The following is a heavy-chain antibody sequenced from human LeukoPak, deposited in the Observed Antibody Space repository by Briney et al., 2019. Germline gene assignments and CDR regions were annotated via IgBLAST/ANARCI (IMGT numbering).Heavy chain of an antibody. D-gene: IGHD2-15*01. J-gene: IGHJ4*02. CDR1: GFIFSHYS. CDR2: ISGSSSYK. Sequence: GGSLRLSCAASGFIFSHYSMNWVRQAPGKGLEWVSSISGSSSYKYHAASLKGRFTISRDNAKRSLYMQMNSLRAEDTAVYYCARDEEEYCSGGSCSSFRYWGQGTLVTISS. CDR3: ARDEEEYCSGGSCSSFRY. V-gene: IGHV3-21*01.